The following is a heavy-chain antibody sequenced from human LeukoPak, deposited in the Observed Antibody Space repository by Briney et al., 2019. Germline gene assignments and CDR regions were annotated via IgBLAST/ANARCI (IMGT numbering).Heavy chain of an antibody. CDR1: GGSISTYY. D-gene: IGHD5-18*01. J-gene: IGHJ3*02. V-gene: IGHV4-59*01. CDR2: IDYRGST. CDR3: ARSRSGYSYDHAAFEI. Sequence: PSETLSLTCTVSGGSISTYYWSWIWQPPGKGLEWIAYIDYRGSTTYNPSLRSRVTISVDTSRNQFSLKLSSVTAADTAVYYCARSRSGYSYDHAAFEIWGQGTMVTVSS.